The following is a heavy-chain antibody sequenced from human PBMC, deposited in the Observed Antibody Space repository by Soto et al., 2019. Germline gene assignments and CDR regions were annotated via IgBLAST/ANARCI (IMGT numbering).Heavy chain of an antibody. CDR3: ARSRYSSSWYEGFDI. Sequence: QVQLVQSGAEVKKPGSSVKVSCKASGGTFSSYAISWVRKAPGQGLEWMGGIIPIFGTANYAQKFQGRGTITADESTSTDYMELSSLRSEDTAVYDCARSRYSSSWYEGFDIWGQGTMVTVSS. CDR1: GGTFSSYA. CDR2: IIPIFGTA. J-gene: IGHJ3*02. V-gene: IGHV1-69*12. D-gene: IGHD6-13*01.